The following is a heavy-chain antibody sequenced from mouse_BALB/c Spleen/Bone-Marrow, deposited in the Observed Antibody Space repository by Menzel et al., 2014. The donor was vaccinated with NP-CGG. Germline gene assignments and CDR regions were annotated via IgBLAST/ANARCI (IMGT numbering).Heavy chain of an antibody. Sequence: EVQGVESGGGLVQPGGSLKLSCATSGFTFSDYYTYWVRQTPEKRLEWVAYISNGGGSTYYPDTVKGRFTISRDNAKNTLYLQMSRLKSGDTAMYYCARHLYGNYGAMDYWGQGTSVTVSS. CDR1: GFTFSDYY. CDR3: ARHLYGNYGAMDY. J-gene: IGHJ4*01. D-gene: IGHD2-1*01. V-gene: IGHV5-12*02. CDR2: ISNGGGST.